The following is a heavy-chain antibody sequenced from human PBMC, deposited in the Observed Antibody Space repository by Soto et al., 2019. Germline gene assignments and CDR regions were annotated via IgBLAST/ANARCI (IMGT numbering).Heavy chain of an antibody. D-gene: IGHD3-22*01. J-gene: IGHJ6*02. CDR1: GVTFSSYS. CDR2: ISSSSSTI. V-gene: IGHV3-48*02. CDR3: ARDGDFNYYDSSGYKENNYYYYGMDV. Sequence: PGGSLRLSCAASGVTFSSYSMNWVRQAPGKGLEWVSYISSSSSTIYYADSVKGRFTISRDNAKNSLYLQMNSLRDEDTAVYYCARDGDFNYYDSSGYKENNYYYYGMDVWGQGTTVTVSS.